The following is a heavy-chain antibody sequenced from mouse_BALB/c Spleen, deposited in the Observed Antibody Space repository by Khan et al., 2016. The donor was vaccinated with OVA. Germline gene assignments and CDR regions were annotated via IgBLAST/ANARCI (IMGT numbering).Heavy chain of an antibody. CDR1: GYTFTDFT. J-gene: IGHJ3*01. Sequence: QVQLKESGAELVRPGVSVKISCKGSGYTFTDFTMHWVKQSHAMSLEWIGVISTYYGDANYNQKFKDKATMTVDKSSNTAYMDLARLTSEDSAILFLGRGGGGDRFLYWGQGTLVTVSA. CDR3: GRGGGGDRFLY. V-gene: IGHV1S137*01. D-gene: IGHD4-1*01. CDR2: ISTYYGDA.